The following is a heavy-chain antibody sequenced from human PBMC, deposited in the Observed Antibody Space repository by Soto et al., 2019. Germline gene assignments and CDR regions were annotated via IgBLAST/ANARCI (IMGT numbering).Heavy chain of an antibody. D-gene: IGHD6-13*01. Sequence: PGGSLRLSCAASGFTFSSYGMHWVRQAPGKGLEWVAVISYDGSNKYYADSVKGRFTISRDNSKNTLYLQMNSLRAEDTAVYYCAKIIAAAGTIGFDYGMDVWGQGTTVTVSS. CDR1: GFTFSSYG. V-gene: IGHV3-30*18. CDR2: ISYDGSNK. CDR3: AKIIAAAGTIGFDYGMDV. J-gene: IGHJ6*02.